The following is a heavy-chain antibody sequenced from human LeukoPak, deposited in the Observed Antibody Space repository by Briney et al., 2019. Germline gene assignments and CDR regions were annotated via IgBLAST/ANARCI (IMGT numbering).Heavy chain of an antibody. CDR1: GGSFSGYY. D-gene: IGHD2-15*01. CDR3: ATLPVAGVVVVAATRYTP. V-gene: IGHV4-34*01. J-gene: IGHJ5*02. CDR2: INHSGST. Sequence: SETLSLTCAVYGGSFSGYYWSWIRPPPGKGLEWIGEINHSGSTNYNPSLKSRVTISLDTSKNQFSLKLSSVTAADTAMYYCATLPVAGVVVVAATRYTPWGQGTLVTVSS.